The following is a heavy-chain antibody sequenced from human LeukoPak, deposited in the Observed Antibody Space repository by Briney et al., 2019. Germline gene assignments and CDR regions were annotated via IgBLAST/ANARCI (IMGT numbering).Heavy chain of an antibody. CDR3: AKSTSGYDFESPFFDY. V-gene: IGHV3-48*04. Sequence: PGGSLRLSCAASGFTFSSYSMNWVRQAPGKGLEWVSYISSGSSTIYYADSVKGRFTISRDNAKSSLYLQMNSLRAEDTAVYYCAKSTSGYDFESPFFDYWGQGTLVTVSS. J-gene: IGHJ4*02. CDR2: ISSGSSTI. CDR1: GFTFSSYS. D-gene: IGHD5-12*01.